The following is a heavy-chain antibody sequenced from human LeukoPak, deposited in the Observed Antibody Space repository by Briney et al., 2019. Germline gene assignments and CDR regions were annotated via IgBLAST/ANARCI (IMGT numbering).Heavy chain of an antibody. D-gene: IGHD6-13*01. V-gene: IGHV3-48*02. J-gene: IGHJ4*02. CDR1: GFTFSSYS. CDR3: ARDYGSSWLSTHNYFDY. CDR2: ISSSSSSTI. Sequence: GGSLRLSCAASGFTFSSYSMNWVRQAPGKGLEWVSYISSSSSSTIYYADSVKGQFTISRDNAKNSLYLQMNSLRDEDTAVYYCARDYGSSWLSTHNYFDYWGQGTLVTVSS.